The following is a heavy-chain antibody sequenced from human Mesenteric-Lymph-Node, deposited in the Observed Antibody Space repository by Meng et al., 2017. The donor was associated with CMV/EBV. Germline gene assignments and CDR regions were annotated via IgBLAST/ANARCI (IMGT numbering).Heavy chain of an antibody. Sequence: VNTNYMNWVRQAPGKGLEWVSVIYTGGSTYYADSVKGRFTISRDNSKNTLYLQMNSLRAEDTAVYYCARNPPTGGSGTYYKYFDYWGQGTLVTVSS. D-gene: IGHD3-10*01. J-gene: IGHJ4*02. CDR2: IYTGGST. CDR1: VNTNY. V-gene: IGHV3-53*01. CDR3: ARNPPTGGSGTYYKYFDY.